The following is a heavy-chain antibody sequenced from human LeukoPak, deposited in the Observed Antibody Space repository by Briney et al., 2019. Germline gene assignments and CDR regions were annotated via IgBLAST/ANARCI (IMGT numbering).Heavy chain of an antibody. CDR2: ISGSGGST. D-gene: IGHD6-19*01. Sequence: GGSLRLSCAASGFNFSSYAMSWVRQAPGKGLEWVSSISGSGGSTYYADSVKGRFTISRDNSKNTLYLQMNSLRAEDTAVYYCAKDPIAVAGKIDYWGQGTLVTVSS. J-gene: IGHJ4*02. CDR3: AKDPIAVAGKIDY. V-gene: IGHV3-23*01. CDR1: GFNFSSYA.